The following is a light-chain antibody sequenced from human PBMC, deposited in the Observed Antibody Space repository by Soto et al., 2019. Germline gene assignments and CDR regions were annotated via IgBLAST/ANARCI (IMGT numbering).Light chain of an antibody. J-gene: IGKJ5*01. CDR1: QSVSSY. CDR3: QQRSNWPT. V-gene: IGKV3-11*01. CDR2: DAP. Sequence: DIVLTQSPATLSLSPGERATLSCRASQSVSSYLAWYQQKPGQAPRLLIYDAPTRATGIPARFSGSGSGADFTLTISSLEPEDFAVYYCQQRSNWPTFGQGTRLEIK.